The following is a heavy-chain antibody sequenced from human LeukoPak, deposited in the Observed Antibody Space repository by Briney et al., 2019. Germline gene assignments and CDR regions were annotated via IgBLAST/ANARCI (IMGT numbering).Heavy chain of an antibody. CDR2: IYHSGST. D-gene: IGHD5-24*01. V-gene: IGHV4-4*02. Sequence: PSGTLSLTCAVSGGSISSSNWWSWVRQPPGKGLEWIGEIYHSGSTNYNPSLKSQVTISVDKSKNQFSLKLSSVTAADTAVYYCARRDGFNLPFDYWGQGTLVTVSS. CDR3: ARRDGFNLPFDY. J-gene: IGHJ4*02. CDR1: GGSISSSNW.